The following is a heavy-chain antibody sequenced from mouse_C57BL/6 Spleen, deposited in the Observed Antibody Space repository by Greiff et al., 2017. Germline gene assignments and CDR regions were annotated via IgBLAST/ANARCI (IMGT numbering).Heavy chain of an antibody. J-gene: IGHJ2*01. V-gene: IGHV5-9*01. CDR3: ARQPSTGFDY. CDR1: GFTFSSYT. CDR2: ISGGGGNT. D-gene: IGHD1-1*01. Sequence: EVQLVESGGGLMKPGGSLKLSCAASGFTFSSYTMSWVRQTPEQRLEWVATISGGGGNTDYPDSVKGRFTISRDNAKNTLYLQMSSLRSEDTALYYCARQPSTGFDYWGQGTTLTVSS.